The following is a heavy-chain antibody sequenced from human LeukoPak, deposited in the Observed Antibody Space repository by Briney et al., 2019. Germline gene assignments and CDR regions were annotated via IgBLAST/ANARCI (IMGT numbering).Heavy chain of an antibody. D-gene: IGHD2-8*02. J-gene: IGHJ4*02. Sequence: SGPTLVKPTQTLTLTCTFSGFSLSTSGVGVAWIRQPPGNALEWLALIYWDDDKRYSPSLKSRLTITKDTSKNQVVLTMTNMDPVDTATYYCANRRGVNFFDYWGQGMLVTVSS. CDR1: GFSLSTSGVG. V-gene: IGHV2-5*02. CDR2: IYWDDDK. CDR3: ANRRGVNFFDY.